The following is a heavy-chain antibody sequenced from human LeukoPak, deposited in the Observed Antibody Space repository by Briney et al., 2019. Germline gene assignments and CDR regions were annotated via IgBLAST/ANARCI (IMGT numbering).Heavy chain of an antibody. CDR2: INHSGST. CDR3: ARGRMVAATYFDY. J-gene: IGHJ4*02. Sequence: PSETLSLTCAVYGGSFSGYYWSWIRQPPGKGLDWTGEINHSGSTNYNPSLKSRVTISVDTSKNQFSLKLSSVTAADTAVYYCARGRMVAATYFDYWGQGTLFTVSS. D-gene: IGHD2-15*01. CDR1: GGSFSGYY. V-gene: IGHV4-34*01.